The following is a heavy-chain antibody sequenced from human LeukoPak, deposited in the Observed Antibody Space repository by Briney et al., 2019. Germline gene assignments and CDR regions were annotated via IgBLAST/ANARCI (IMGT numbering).Heavy chain of an antibody. D-gene: IGHD3-10*01. J-gene: IGHJ4*02. V-gene: IGHV3-66*02. CDR3: AKDMGYYYGSGSYPPENDY. CDR1: GFTVSSNY. CDR2: IYSGGST. Sequence: PGGSLRLSCAASGFTVSSNYMSWVRQAPRKGLEWVSVIYSGGSTYYADSVKGRFTISRDNSKNTLYLQMNSLRAEDTAVYYCAKDMGYYYGSGSYPPENDYWGQGTLVTVSS.